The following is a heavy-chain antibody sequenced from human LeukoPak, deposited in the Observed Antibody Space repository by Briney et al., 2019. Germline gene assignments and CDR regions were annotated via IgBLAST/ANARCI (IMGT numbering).Heavy chain of an antibody. D-gene: IGHD2-2*01. CDR3: ARGRYCTATACYGGDAFDI. CDR2: IYTRGHT. V-gene: IGHV4-4*07. Sequence: SETLSLTCTVSGTPVNTYYWSWIRQPAGRGLEWIGRIYTRGHTNYNPSLKSQVSMSVDTSKSQFSLRLSSVTAADTAVYYCARGRYCTATACYGGDAFDIWGQGTVVTVSS. J-gene: IGHJ3*02. CDR1: GTPVNTYY.